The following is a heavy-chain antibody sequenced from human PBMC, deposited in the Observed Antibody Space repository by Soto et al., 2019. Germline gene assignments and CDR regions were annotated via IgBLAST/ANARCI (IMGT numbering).Heavy chain of an antibody. CDR3: ARGGDYHGYDM. CDR1: GFTFSTYW. CDR2: IDSDGSSA. J-gene: IGHJ3*02. Sequence: EVQLVESGGGLVQPGVSLRLSCAASGFTFSTYWIHWLLQAPGKRLVWVSRIDSDGSSAIYADSVKGRFTISRDNAKNTLYLQMNSLRAEDTAVYYCARGGDYHGYDMLTQGTMVT. D-gene: IGHD2-21*02. V-gene: IGHV3-74*01.